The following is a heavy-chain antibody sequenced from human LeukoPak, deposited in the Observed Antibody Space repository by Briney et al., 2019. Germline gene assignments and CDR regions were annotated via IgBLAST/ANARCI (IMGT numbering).Heavy chain of an antibody. J-gene: IGHJ4*02. CDR1: GFTFSSYS. CDR3: AKDPGYCSSTSCYGV. V-gene: IGHV3-21*04. CDR2: ISSSSSYI. Sequence: GGSLRLTCAASGFTFSSYSMNGVRQAPGKGLEWVSSISSSSSYIYYADSVKGRFTISRDNAKNSLYLQMNSLRAEDTAVYYCAKDPGYCSSTSCYGVGGQGTLVTVSS. D-gene: IGHD2-2*01.